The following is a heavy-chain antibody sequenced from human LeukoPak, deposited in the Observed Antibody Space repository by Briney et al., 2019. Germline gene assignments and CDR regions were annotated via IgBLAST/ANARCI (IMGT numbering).Heavy chain of an antibody. J-gene: IGHJ4*02. CDR1: GGSITTGTYY. D-gene: IGHD2-15*01. Sequence: PSETLSLTCTVSGGSITTGTYYLTWIRQSAGKGLEWIGLIYPSGGTNYNPSLKSRLTISIDASKNQFSLKLSSVTAADTAVYYCATGGAPDCSVGTCYSLDSWGQGTLVTASS. V-gene: IGHV4-61*02. CDR3: ATGGAPDCSVGTCYSLDS. CDR2: IYPSGGT.